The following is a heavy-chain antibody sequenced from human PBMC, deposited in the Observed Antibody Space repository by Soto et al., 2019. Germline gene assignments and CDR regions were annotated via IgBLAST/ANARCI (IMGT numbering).Heavy chain of an antibody. V-gene: IGHV1-2*02. D-gene: IGHD6-6*01. CDR3: ARDRGSIAARPWYWFDP. CDR1: GYTFTGYY. J-gene: IGHJ5*02. Sequence: QVQLVQSGAEVKKPGASVKVSCKASGYTFTGYYMHWVRQAPGQGLEWMGWINPNSGGTNYAQKFQGRVTMTRDTSISTAYMELSRLRSDDTAVYYGARDRGSIAARPWYWFDPWGQGTLVTVSS. CDR2: INPNSGGT.